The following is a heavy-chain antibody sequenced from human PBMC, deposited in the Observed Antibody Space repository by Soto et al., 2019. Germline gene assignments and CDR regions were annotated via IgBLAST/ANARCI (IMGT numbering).Heavy chain of an antibody. CDR2: INHSGST. CDR3: ARGGGITIFCPTCYGWFDP. Sequence: PSETLSLTCAVYGGSFSGYYWSWIRQPPGKGLEWIGEINHSGSTNYNPSLKSRVTISVDTSKNQFSLKLSSVTAADTAVYYCARGGGITIFCPTCYGWFDPWGQGTLVTVSS. CDR1: GGSFSGYY. J-gene: IGHJ5*02. V-gene: IGHV4-34*01. D-gene: IGHD3-9*01.